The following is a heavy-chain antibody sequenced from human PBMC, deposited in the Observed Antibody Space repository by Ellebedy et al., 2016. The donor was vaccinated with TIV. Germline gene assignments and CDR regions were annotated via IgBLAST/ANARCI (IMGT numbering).Heavy chain of an antibody. V-gene: IGHV3-9*01. CDR2: ISWNSGSI. J-gene: IGHJ4*02. CDR1: GFTFDDYA. Sequence: PGGSLRLSCAASGFTFDDYAMHWARQAPGKGLEWVSGISWNSGSIGYADSVKGRFTISRDNAKNSLYLQMNSLRAEDTALYYCAKVTVSPYWGQGTLVTVSS. D-gene: IGHD1-14*01. CDR3: AKVTVSPY.